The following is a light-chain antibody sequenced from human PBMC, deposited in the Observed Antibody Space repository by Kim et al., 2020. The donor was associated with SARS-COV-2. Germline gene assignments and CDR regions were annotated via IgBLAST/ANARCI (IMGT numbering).Light chain of an antibody. CDR2: DVS. V-gene: IGLV2-14*03. CDR1: SSAVGGYIF. CDR3: TSYTSTSTLV. Sequence: GRSVTTSCTGTSSAVGGYIFVSSYQQQPGKAPKLIIYDVSHRPSGVSNRFSGSTSGNRASLTIFGLQAEDEADYYCTSYTSTSTLVFGGGTQLTVL. J-gene: IGLJ2*01.